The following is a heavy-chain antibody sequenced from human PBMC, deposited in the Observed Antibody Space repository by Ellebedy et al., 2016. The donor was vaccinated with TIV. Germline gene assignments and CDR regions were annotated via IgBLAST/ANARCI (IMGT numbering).Heavy chain of an antibody. V-gene: IGHV3-7*01. CDR2: IKQEGYEQ. CDR1: GFSFSSYW. D-gene: IGHD3-10*01. CDR3: ARDQGWATPGSTRFDY. Sequence: PGGSLRLSCVASGFSFSSYWMSRVRQTPGKGLEWVASIKQEGYEQSYVDSVEGRFTISRDNAKSSLYLQMTSLRAEDTAVYYCARDQGWATPGSTRFDYWGQGNLVTVSS. J-gene: IGHJ4*02.